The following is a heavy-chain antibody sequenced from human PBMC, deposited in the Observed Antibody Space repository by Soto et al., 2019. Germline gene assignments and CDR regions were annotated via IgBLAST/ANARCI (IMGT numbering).Heavy chain of an antibody. J-gene: IGHJ6*02. CDR1: GFMFSSYG. V-gene: IGHV3-23*01. CDR2: FSGSGFGT. Sequence: PGGSLRLSCAASGFMFSSYGMYWVRQAPGKGPEWVSVFSGSGFGTNYADSVRGRFTISRDNSKNTLFLEMNSLRVEDTAVYYCAKARGLVRSDGLDAWGLGTTVTVSS. CDR3: AKARGLVRSDGLDA. D-gene: IGHD2-2*01.